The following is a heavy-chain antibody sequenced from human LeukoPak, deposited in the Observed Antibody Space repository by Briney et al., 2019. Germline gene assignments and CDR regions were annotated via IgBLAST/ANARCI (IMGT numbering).Heavy chain of an antibody. CDR2: ISGSGVTT. Sequence: GGSLRLSCAASGFTFGVYAMTWVRQAPGKGLEWVSSISGSGVTTYYAASVKGRFTISRDNSKNTLYLQMNSLRAEDTALYYCAKGLYCSRTSCYTGRGYYYMDVWGKGTTVTVSS. V-gene: IGHV3-23*01. D-gene: IGHD2-2*02. J-gene: IGHJ6*03. CDR3: AKGLYCSRTSCYTGRGYYYMDV. CDR1: GFTFGVYA.